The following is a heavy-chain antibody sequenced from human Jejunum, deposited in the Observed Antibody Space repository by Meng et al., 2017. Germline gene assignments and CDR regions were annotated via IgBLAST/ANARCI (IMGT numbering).Heavy chain of an antibody. CDR1: GDSISSDNW. V-gene: IGHV4-4*02. Sequence: QVQLQESGPGLVKPSGTLSLTCAVSGDSISSDNWWSWVRQPPGKGPEWIGDIFRTGTSNYSPSLRSRVAIYMDKSKNQFSLSLNSVTAADTAMYYCAKQGGHMADYWGQGTLVTVSS. D-gene: IGHD5-24*01. CDR2: IFRTGTS. J-gene: IGHJ4*02. CDR3: AKQGGHMADY.